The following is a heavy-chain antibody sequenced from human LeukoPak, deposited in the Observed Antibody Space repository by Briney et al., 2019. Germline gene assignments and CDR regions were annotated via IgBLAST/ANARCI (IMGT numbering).Heavy chain of an antibody. CDR3: ARHSTGLFGF. V-gene: IGHV5-51*01. Sequence: GESLKISCKGSGYSFTSYWIGWVRQMPGKGLEWMGVIYPGDSETQYSPSFQGHVTISADKSISTAYLQWSSLQASDTAMYFCARHSTGLFGFWGQGTMVTVSS. J-gene: IGHJ3*01. CDR2: IYPGDSET. CDR1: GYSFTSYW.